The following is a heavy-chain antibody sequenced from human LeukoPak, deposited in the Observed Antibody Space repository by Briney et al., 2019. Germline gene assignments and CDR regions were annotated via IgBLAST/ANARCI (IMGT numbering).Heavy chain of an antibody. CDR1: GFTFSSYG. J-gene: IGHJ3*02. CDR2: ISYDGSNK. D-gene: IGHD3-22*01. CDR3: AKGERGYYDSSGSTDAFDI. Sequence: PGGSLRPSCAASGFTFSSYGMHWVRQAPGKGLEWVAVISYDGSNKYYADSVKGRFTISRDNSKNTLYLQMNSLRAEDTAVYYCAKGERGYYDSSGSTDAFDIWGQGTMVTVSS. V-gene: IGHV3-30*18.